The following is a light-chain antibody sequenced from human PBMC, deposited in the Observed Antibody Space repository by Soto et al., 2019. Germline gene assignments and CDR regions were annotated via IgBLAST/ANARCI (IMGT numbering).Light chain of an antibody. V-gene: IGLV2-14*01. CDR2: DVT. CDR3: TSYTTRTPYV. Sequence: QSVLTQPASVSGSPGQSITISCTGTSSDVGAYNFVSWYQQHPGKAPKLMIYDVTNRPSGVSDRFSGSKSGNMASLSISGLQAEDVADYSCTSYTTRTPYVFGPGTKVP. CDR1: SSDVGAYNF. J-gene: IGLJ1*01.